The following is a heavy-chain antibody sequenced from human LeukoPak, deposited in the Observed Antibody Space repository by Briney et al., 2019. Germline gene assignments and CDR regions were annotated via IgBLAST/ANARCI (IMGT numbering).Heavy chain of an antibody. D-gene: IGHD2-2*01. J-gene: IGHJ4*02. CDR2: IKQDGSEK. V-gene: IGHV3-7*01. CDR3: ARGGSSTSCPFDY. CDR1: GFTFSSYW. Sequence: GGSLRLSCAASGFTFSSYWMSWVRQAPGKGLEWVANIKQDGSEKYYVDSVKGRFTISRDNAKNSLYLQMNSLRAEDTAVYYCARGGSSTSCPFDYWGQGTLVTVSS.